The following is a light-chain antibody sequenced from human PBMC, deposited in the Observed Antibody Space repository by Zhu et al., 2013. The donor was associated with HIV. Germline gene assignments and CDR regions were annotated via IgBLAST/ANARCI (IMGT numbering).Light chain of an antibody. CDR3: QQYSAYWT. V-gene: IGKV1-5*01. Sequence: DIQMTQSPSTLSASVGDRVTLTCRASQSIDNWLAWYQKKPGKAPTLLIYDASTLESGVPSRFSGSGSGTEFTLTISSLQPDDLATYYCQQYSAYWTFGQGTKVEIK. CDR1: QSIDNW. CDR2: DAS. J-gene: IGKJ1*01.